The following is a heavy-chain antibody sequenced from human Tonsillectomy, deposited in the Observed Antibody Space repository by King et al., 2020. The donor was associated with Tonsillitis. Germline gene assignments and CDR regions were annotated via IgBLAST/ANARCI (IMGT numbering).Heavy chain of an antibody. Sequence: VQLQESGPGLVKPSETLSLTCAVSVYSISSGYYWGWIRQPPGKGLEWIGIIYHSGSTYYNPSLKSRVTISVDTSKNHFSQKLSSVTAADTAVYYCARGLVRSWPLPVDYWGQGTLVTVSS. D-gene: IGHD6-13*01. J-gene: IGHJ4*02. CDR2: IYHSGST. CDR1: VYSISSGYY. CDR3: ARGLVRSWPLPVDY. V-gene: IGHV4-38-2*01.